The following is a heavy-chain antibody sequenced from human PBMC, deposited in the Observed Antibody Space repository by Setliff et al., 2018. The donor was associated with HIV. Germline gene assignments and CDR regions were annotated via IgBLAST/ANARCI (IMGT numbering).Heavy chain of an antibody. CDR3: ARALCGGDCYYYYYGMDV. CDR2: LYYSGST. D-gene: IGHD2-21*02. V-gene: IGHV4-59*08. CDR1: GVSMRGHY. J-gene: IGHJ6*02. Sequence: SETLSLTCTVSGVSMRGHYWTWTRQPPGKGLEWIGVLYYSGSTNYNPSLKSRVTISVDTSKNQFSLKLSSVTAADTAVYYCARALCGGDCYYYYYGMDVWGQGTTVTVSS.